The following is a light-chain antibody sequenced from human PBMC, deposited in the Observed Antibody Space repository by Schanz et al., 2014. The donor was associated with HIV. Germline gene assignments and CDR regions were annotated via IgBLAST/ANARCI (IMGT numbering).Light chain of an antibody. CDR2: ATS. CDR3: QYFGNSGGT. CDR1: QTVSSNS. Sequence: EIVLTQSPVILSLSPGERATLSCRASQTVSSNSLGWYQQKRDQPPRLVIYATSTRAAGIPDRFSGTGSGTDFTLTISSLEPEDFAVYYCQYFGNSGGTFGGGTKVEIK. V-gene: IGKV3-20*01. J-gene: IGKJ4*01.